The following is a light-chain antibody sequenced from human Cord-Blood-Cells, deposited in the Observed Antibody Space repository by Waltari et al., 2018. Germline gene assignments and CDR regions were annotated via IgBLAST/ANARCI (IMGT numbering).Light chain of an antibody. V-gene: IGLV2-23*02. J-gene: IGLJ2*01. CDR3: CSYAGSSTVV. CDR2: EVS. CDR1: SSDVGSYNL. Sequence: QSALTQPASVSGSPGQSLTISCTGTSSDVGSYNLVSWYQQHPGKAPKLRIYEVSKRPSGVSNRFSGSKSGNTASLTISGLQAEDEADYYCCSYAGSSTVVFGGGTKLTVL.